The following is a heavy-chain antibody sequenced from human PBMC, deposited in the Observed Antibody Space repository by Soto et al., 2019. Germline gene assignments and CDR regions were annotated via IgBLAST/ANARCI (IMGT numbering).Heavy chain of an antibody. D-gene: IGHD2-15*01. CDR3: ASPLLRSWYFDL. CDR2: IFYSGST. Sequence: QVQLQESGPGLVKPSETLSLTCTVSGGSISTYYWSWIRQPPGKGLEWIGYIFYSGSTNYNPSLKSRVTISEDTSKNQFSLKLSSVTAADTAVYYCASPLLRSWYFDLWGRGTLVTVSS. CDR1: GGSISTYY. J-gene: IGHJ2*01. V-gene: IGHV4-59*01.